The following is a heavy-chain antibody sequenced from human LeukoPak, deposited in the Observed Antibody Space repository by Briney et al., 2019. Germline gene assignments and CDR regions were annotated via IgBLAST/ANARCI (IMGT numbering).Heavy chain of an antibody. CDR1: GGSISSTNW. CDR2: ISLTGET. Sequence: PSETLSLTCGVSGGSISSTNWWSWVRQPPGQGLEWIGEISLTGETNYNPSLNGRVTMSLDESRNQLSLDLTSVTAADTAVYYCASPSYCTSTSCLRWYYWGQGTLVTVSS. CDR3: ASPSYCTSTSCLRWYY. V-gene: IGHV4-4*02. J-gene: IGHJ4*02. D-gene: IGHD2-2*01.